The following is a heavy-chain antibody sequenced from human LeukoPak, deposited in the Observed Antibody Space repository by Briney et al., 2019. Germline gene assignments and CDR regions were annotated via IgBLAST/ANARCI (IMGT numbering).Heavy chain of an antibody. V-gene: IGHV3-64*01. Sequence: PGGSLRLSCAASGFSFSDYPMHWVRQAPGQGLESVSAISSNGGSTYYATSVKGRFTISRDNSKNTLYLQMGSLRPEDMAVYYCSRRGRDYGLDYWGQGTLVTVSS. J-gene: IGHJ4*02. CDR2: ISSNGGST. CDR1: GFSFSDYP. D-gene: IGHD4/OR15-4a*01. CDR3: SRRGRDYGLDY.